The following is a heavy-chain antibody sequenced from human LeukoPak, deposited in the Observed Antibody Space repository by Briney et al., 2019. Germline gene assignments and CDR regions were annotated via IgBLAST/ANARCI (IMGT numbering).Heavy chain of an antibody. CDR2: INHSGST. V-gene: IGHV4-34*01. Sequence: SETLSLTCAVYGGSFSGYYWSWIRQPPGKGLEWIGEINHSGSTYYNPSLKSRVTISVDTSKNQFSLKLSSVTAADTSVYYCARHSGLRSPFDPWGQGTLVTVSS. CDR3: ARHSGLRSPFDP. CDR1: GGSFSGYY. D-gene: IGHD3-3*01. J-gene: IGHJ5*02.